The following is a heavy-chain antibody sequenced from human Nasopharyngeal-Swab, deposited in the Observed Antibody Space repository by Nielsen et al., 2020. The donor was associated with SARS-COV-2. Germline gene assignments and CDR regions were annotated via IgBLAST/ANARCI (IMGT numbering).Heavy chain of an antibody. V-gene: IGHV4-34*01. CDR3: ARGLSSDY. Sequence: SETLSLTCAVYGGSFSGYYWSWIRQPPGKGLEWIGEINHSGSTNYNPSLKSRVTISVDTSRNQFSLKLSSVTAADTAVYYCARGLSSDYWGQGTLVTVSS. CDR1: GGSFSGYY. CDR2: INHSGST. J-gene: IGHJ4*02. D-gene: IGHD2-2*01.